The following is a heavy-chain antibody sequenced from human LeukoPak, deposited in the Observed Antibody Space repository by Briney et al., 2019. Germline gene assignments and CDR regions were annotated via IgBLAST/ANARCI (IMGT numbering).Heavy chain of an antibody. CDR2: IYTSGST. D-gene: IGHD3-22*01. CDR1: GGSISSGSYY. V-gene: IGHV4-61*02. Sequence: SETLSLTCTVCGGSISSGSYYWRWIRQPAGKGLEWIGRIYTSGSTNYNPSLKSRVTISVDKSKNQFSLKLSSVTAADTAVYYCARVRRGYYDSSGYGAFDIWGQGTMVTVSS. J-gene: IGHJ3*02. CDR3: ARVRRGYYDSSGYGAFDI.